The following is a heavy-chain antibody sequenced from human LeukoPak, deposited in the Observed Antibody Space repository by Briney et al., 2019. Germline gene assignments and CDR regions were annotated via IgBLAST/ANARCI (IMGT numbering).Heavy chain of an antibody. CDR1: GGSLSDYY. Sequence: SETLSLTCAVYGGSLSDYYWSWIRQPPGKGLEWIWDVTRSGSSNYNPSLKSRVSISGDTSKKQIFLRLRTVTAADTAVYYCARDPVLVSNGSGSSPIYYGMDVWGQGTTVIVSS. CDR2: VTRSGSS. D-gene: IGHD3-10*01. CDR3: ARDPVLVSNGSGSSPIYYGMDV. V-gene: IGHV4-34*01. J-gene: IGHJ6*02.